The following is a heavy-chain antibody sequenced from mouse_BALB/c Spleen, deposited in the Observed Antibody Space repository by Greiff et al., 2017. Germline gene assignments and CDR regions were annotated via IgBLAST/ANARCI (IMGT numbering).Heavy chain of an antibody. V-gene: IGHV2-9*02. CDR1: GFSLTSYG. CDR3: ARDPDDYDWFAY. CDR2: IWAGGST. D-gene: IGHD2-4*01. J-gene: IGHJ3*01. Sequence: QVQLKQSGPGLVAPSQSLSITCTVSGFSLTSYGVHWVRQPPGKGLEWLGVIWAGGSTNYNSALMSRLSISKDNSKSQVFLKMNSLQTDDTAMYYCARDPDDYDWFAYWGQGTLVTVSA.